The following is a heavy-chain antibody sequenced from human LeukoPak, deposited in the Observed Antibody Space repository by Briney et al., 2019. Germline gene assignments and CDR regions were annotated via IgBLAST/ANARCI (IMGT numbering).Heavy chain of an antibody. CDR1: GFTFSNYW. J-gene: IGHJ4*02. V-gene: IGHV3-74*01. CDR2: INTDGSST. Sequence: GGSLRLSCAASGFTFSNYWMHWVRQAPGKGLVWVSRINTDGSSTSYADSVKGRFTISRDNAKNTLYLQMNSLRAEDTAVYYCARDLRYCSSTSCYDPNFDYWGQGTLVIVSS. CDR3: ARDLRYCSSTSCYDPNFDY. D-gene: IGHD2-2*01.